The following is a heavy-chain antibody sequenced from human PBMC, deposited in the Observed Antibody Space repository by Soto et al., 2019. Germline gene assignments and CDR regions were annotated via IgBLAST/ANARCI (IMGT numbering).Heavy chain of an antibody. V-gene: IGHV1-3*01. J-gene: IGHJ6*02. Sequence: QVQLVQSGAEVKKPGASVKVSCKASGYTFTSYAMHWVRQAPGQRLEWMGWINAGNGNTKYSQKFQGRVTITRDTAASTAYMELSSLRSEDTAVYYCARALIDDLLRDFDWSPGMDVWGQGTTVTVSS. CDR1: GYTFTSYA. CDR2: INAGNGNT. D-gene: IGHD3-9*01. CDR3: ARALIDDLLRDFDWSPGMDV.